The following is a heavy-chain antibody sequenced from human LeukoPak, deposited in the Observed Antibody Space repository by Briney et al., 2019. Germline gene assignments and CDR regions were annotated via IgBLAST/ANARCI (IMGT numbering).Heavy chain of an antibody. V-gene: IGHV3-53*01. CDR2: IYSGGST. J-gene: IGHJ5*02. Sequence: GGSLRLSCAASGFTVSSNYMSWVRQAPGKGLEWVSVIYSGGSTYYADSVKGRFTISRGNSKNTLYLQMNSLRAEDTAVYYCARSHTAMPFDPWGQGTLVTVSS. CDR1: GFTVSSNY. CDR3: ARSHTAMPFDP. D-gene: IGHD5-18*01.